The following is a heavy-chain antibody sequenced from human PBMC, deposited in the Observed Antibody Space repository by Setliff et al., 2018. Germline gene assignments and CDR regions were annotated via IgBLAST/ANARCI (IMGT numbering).Heavy chain of an antibody. D-gene: IGHD1-1*01. Sequence: SETLSLTCTVSDGSSSSHYWGWIRQPPGKGLEWIGRIYYRGDTYYNASLKGRLTISVDTAQNQFSLRLTSVTAADTAVYYCARTGTYRYFDYWGQGALVTVSS. CDR3: ARTGTYRYFDY. J-gene: IGHJ4*02. V-gene: IGHV4-39*01. CDR2: IYYRGDT. CDR1: DGSSSSHY.